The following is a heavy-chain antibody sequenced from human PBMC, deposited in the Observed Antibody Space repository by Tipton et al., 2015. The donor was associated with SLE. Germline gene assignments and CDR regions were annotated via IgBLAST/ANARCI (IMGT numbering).Heavy chain of an antibody. D-gene: IGHD3-16*01. CDR3: ARGGGFEP. CDR2: IYYSGST. J-gene: IGHJ5*02. CDR1: GGSVSSGSYY. V-gene: IGHV4-61*01. Sequence: TLSLTCTVSGGSVSSGSYYWSWIRQPPGKGLEWIGYIYYSGSTNYNPSLKSRVTISVDTSKNQFSLKLSSVTAADTAVYYCARGGGFEPWGQGTLVTVSS.